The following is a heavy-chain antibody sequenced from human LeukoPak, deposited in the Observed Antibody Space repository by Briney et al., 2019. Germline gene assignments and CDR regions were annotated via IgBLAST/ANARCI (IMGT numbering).Heavy chain of an antibody. D-gene: IGHD6-13*01. CDR1: GFTFSSYA. J-gene: IGHJ6*03. V-gene: IGHV3-23*01. Sequence: GGSLRLSCAASGFTFSSYAMSWVRQAPGKGLEWVSAISGSGGSTYYADSVKGRFTISRDNSMNTLYLQMNSLRAEDTAVYYCAKDRAAAAFYYYYYMDVWGKGTTVTVSS. CDR2: ISGSGGST. CDR3: AKDRAAAAFYYYYYMDV.